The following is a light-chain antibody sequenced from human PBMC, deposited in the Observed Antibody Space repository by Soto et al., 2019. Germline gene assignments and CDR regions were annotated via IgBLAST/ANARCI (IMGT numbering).Light chain of an antibody. CDR3: AAWDDSLNGVV. Sequence: QSVLTQPPSASGTPGQRVTISCSGSSSNIGSNTVNWYQQIPGTAPKLLIYSNNQRPSGVPDLFSGYKSGTSASLAISGLQSEDEADYYCAAWDDSLNGVVFGGGTQLTVL. V-gene: IGLV1-44*01. CDR1: SSNIGSNT. J-gene: IGLJ2*01. CDR2: SNN.